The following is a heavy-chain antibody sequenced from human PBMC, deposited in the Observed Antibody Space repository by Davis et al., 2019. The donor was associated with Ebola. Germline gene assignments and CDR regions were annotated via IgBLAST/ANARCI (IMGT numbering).Heavy chain of an antibody. CDR2: IHYSGST. V-gene: IGHV4-59*11. D-gene: IGHD5-12*01. CDR3: ARVGYSGYELSH. Sequence: PSETLSLTCTVSGGPITRHYWSWIRQPPGKGLEWIGYIHYSGSTNYKPSLKSRLTMSLDTSKNQFSLKLNSVSAADAAVYFCARVGYSGYELSHWGQGTLVIVSS. J-gene: IGHJ4*02. CDR1: GGPITRHY.